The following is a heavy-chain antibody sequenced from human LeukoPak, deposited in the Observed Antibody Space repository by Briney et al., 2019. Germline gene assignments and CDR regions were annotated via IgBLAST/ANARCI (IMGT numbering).Heavy chain of an antibody. D-gene: IGHD3-10*01. CDR1: GYSFTSYW. V-gene: IGHV5-51*01. CDR3: ARQRRLVRGATIDY. J-gene: IGHJ4*02. Sequence: GESLKISCKGSGYSFTSYWIAWVRQMPGKGLEWMGIIYPSDSDTRYSPSFQGQVTISADKSISTAYLQWRSLKASDSAMYYCARQRRLVRGATIDYWGQGTLVTVSS. CDR2: IYPSDSDT.